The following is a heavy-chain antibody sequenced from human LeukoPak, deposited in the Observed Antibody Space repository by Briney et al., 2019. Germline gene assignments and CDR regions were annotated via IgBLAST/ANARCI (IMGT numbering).Heavy chain of an antibody. CDR3: ARSNWPYYFDY. CDR1: EFTFSNYW. J-gene: IGHJ4*02. Sequence: GGSLRLSCAASEFTFSNYWMHWVRQAPGKGLVWVSWITGDGSSTRYADSVKGRFTISRGNAKNTLYLQVNSLRAEDTAVYYCARSNWPYYFDYWGQGALVTVSS. CDR2: ITGDGSST. D-gene: IGHD1-1*01. V-gene: IGHV3-74*01.